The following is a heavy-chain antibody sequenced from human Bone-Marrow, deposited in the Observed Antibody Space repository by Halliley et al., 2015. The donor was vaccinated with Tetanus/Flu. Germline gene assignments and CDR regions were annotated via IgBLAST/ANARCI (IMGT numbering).Heavy chain of an antibody. D-gene: IGHD2-2*01. CDR3: ARTLGCSSSSCQRGWSYYGMDV. Sequence: SLRLSCAASEFSFSNYGMNWVRQAPGKGLEWVSSISSCSSYIYYADSVKGRFTTSRDNAKNSLNLQMNSLRADDTAMYYCARTLGCSSSSCQRGWSYYGMDVWGQGTTVTVSS. J-gene: IGHJ6*02. CDR1: EFSFSNYG. V-gene: IGHV3-21*01. CDR2: ISSCSSYI.